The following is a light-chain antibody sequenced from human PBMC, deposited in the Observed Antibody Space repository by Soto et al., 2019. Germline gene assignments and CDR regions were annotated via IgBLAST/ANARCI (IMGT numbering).Light chain of an antibody. J-gene: IGKJ4*01. CDR2: DAS. Sequence: DIQMTQSPSSLSASVGDRVTITCQASQDITNYLHWFQQKPGKAPKLLIYDASNLETGVPSRFSGSGSGTDFAFTISSLQPEDFATYYCQQYDNLPLTFGGGTKVDIK. CDR3: QQYDNLPLT. V-gene: IGKV1-33*01. CDR1: QDITNY.